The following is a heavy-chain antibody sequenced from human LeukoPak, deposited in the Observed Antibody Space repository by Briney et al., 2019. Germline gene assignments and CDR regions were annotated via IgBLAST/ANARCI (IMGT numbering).Heavy chain of an antibody. CDR1: GFTFSSYG. J-gene: IGHJ3*02. V-gene: IGHV3-23*01. Sequence: GGSLRLSCAASGFTFSSYGMHWVRQAPGKGLEWVSTISGSGGSTYYADFVKGRFTLSRDNSKNTLYLQMNSLRAEDTAVYYCSSLDAYAFDIWGQGTMVTVSS. CDR2: ISGSGGST. D-gene: IGHD3-16*02. CDR3: SSLDAYAFDI.